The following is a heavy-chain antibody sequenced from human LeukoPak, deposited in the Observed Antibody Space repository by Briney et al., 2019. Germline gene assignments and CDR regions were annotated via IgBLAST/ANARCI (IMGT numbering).Heavy chain of an antibody. V-gene: IGHV4-59*01. CDR3: AGRTAATTRPFDY. CDR2: FYYTGST. J-gene: IGHJ4*02. CDR1: GVSIDSYH. Sequence: PSETLSLTCSVSGVSIDSYHWSWIRQPPGKGLEWIGCFYYTGSTNYSPSFEGRVTISEDTSKNQISLRLTSVTAADTAVYYCAGRTAATTRPFDYWGQGTLVTVSS. D-gene: IGHD2-21*02.